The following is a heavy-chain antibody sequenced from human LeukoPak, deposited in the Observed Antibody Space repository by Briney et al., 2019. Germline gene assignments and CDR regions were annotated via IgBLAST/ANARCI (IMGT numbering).Heavy chain of an antibody. D-gene: IGHD2-15*01. Sequence: SETLSLTCTVSSGSISSNNYFWGWIRQPPGMGLEWIGSFYYTGNIYYNPSLKSRVTISVDKSKRQISLRLSSVTATDTAVYYCALRYCGDGSCYFDYWGQGTLVTVSS. CDR2: FYYTGNI. J-gene: IGHJ4*02. CDR3: ALRYCGDGSCYFDY. V-gene: IGHV4-39*01. CDR1: SGSISSNNYF.